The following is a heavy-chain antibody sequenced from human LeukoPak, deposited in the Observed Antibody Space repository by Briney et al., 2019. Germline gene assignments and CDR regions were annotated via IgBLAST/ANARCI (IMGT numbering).Heavy chain of an antibody. CDR1: GYSISSGYY. Sequence: SETLSLTCTVSGYSISSGYYWGWIRQPPGKGLEWIGSIYHSGSTYYNPSLKSRVTISVDTSKNQFSLKLSSVTAADTAVYYCARKRRIVATKKAYYFDYWGQGTLVTVSS. CDR2: IYHSGST. D-gene: IGHD5-12*01. J-gene: IGHJ4*02. CDR3: ARKRRIVATKKAYYFDY. V-gene: IGHV4-38-2*02.